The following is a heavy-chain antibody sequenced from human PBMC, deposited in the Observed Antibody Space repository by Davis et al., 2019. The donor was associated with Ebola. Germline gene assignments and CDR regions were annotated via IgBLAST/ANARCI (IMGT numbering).Heavy chain of an antibody. Sequence: SETLSLTCTVSGDSITDYYWSWIRQPPGKGLEWIGYIYHSGITRYNPSLKSRVTISVDTSKNQFSLKLSSVTAADTAVYYCARSYCGGDCYSGRYFDYWGQGTLVTVSS. J-gene: IGHJ4*02. CDR3: ARSYCGGDCYSGRYFDY. D-gene: IGHD2-21*02. CDR2: IYHSGIT. V-gene: IGHV4-59*01. CDR1: GDSITDYY.